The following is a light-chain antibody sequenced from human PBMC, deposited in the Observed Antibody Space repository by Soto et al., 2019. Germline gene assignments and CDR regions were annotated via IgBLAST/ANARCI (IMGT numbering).Light chain of an antibody. CDR3: QQRGNWPIT. CDR2: DAS. J-gene: IGKJ5*01. CDR1: QIVSTY. Sequence: EIVLTQSPATLSLSPGERATLSCRASQIVSTYLAWYQQKPGQTPRLLIYDASNRATGIPAKFSGSGSATDFTLTISSLEPEDFAVYYCQQRGNWPITFGQGTRLDFK. V-gene: IGKV3-11*01.